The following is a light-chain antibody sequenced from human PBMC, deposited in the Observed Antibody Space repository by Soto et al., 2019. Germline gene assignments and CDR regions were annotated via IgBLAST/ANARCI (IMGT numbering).Light chain of an antibody. CDR1: NLGNKY. CDR2: HDT. V-gene: IGLV3-1*01. CDR3: QIWDGTELV. J-gene: IGLJ2*01. Sequence: SSELTQAPSMSVSPGQTASITCSGDNLGNKYVSWYQQKPGQSPVLVVYHDTKRPSGIPERLSGSNSGNTATLTISGTQSMDEADYYCQIWDGTELVFGGGTKVTVL.